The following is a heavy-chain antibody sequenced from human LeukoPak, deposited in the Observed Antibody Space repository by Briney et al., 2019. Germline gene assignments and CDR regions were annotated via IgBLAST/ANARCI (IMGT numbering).Heavy chain of an antibody. J-gene: IGHJ4*03. CDR2: INQGESMI. CDR3: AKLLRDVTIYDF. CDR1: GFRFSRYW. Sequence: GGSLRLSWAASGFRFSRYWMSWVRQAPGKGLEWVASINQGESMIWYVDSVKGRFTISRDNANNLLFLQMNYMRVEDTAVYYCAKLLRDVTIYDFWGHGDLVTVSS. V-gene: IGHV3-7*01. D-gene: IGHD5-24*01.